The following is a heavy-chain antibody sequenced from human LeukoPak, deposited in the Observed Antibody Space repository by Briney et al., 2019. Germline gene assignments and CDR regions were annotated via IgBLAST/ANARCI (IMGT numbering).Heavy chain of an antibody. CDR2: ISAYNGNT. V-gene: IGHV1-18*01. J-gene: IGHJ3*02. D-gene: IGHD3-10*01. CDR3: ARVARGITMVRGVLRDAFDI. CDR1: GYTFTSYG. Sequence: GASVKVSCKASGYTFTSYGISWVRQTPGQGLEWMGWISAYNGNTNYAQKLQGRVTMTTDTSTSTAYMELRSLRSDDTAVYYCARVARGITMVRGVLRDAFDIWGQGTMVTVSS.